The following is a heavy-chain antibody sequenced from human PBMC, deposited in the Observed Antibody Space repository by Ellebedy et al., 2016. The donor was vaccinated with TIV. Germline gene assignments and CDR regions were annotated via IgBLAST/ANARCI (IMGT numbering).Heavy chain of an antibody. Sequence: GESLKISCAASGFTFSDYAMSWVRQAPGKGLEWVSAISGGSENTFYAASVKGRFTISRDNSKNTVYLQMNSLRTEDTAVYYCAKEVGDDSSTYYPSYWGQGTLVTVSS. CDR1: GFTFSDYA. J-gene: IGHJ4*02. D-gene: IGHD3-22*01. V-gene: IGHV3-23*01. CDR3: AKEVGDDSSTYYPSY. CDR2: ISGGSENT.